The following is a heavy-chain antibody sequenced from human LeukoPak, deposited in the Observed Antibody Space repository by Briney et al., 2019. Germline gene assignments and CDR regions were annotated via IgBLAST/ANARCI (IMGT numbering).Heavy chain of an antibody. D-gene: IGHD5/OR15-5a*01. J-gene: IGHJ6*04. CDR3: AREGSLPKRAIRNVDV. CDR2: IYYSGST. Sequence: SETLSLTCSVSGGSISSYYWSWIRQPPGKGLQWIGYIYYSGSTNYNPSLKSRVTISVDTSKNQFSLKLSSVTAADTAVYYCAREGSLPKRAIRNVDVWGKGTTVTVSS. V-gene: IGHV4-59*12. CDR1: GGSISSYY.